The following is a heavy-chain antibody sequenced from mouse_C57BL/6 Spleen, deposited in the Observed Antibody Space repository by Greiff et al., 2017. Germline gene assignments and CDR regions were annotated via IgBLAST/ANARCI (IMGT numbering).Heavy chain of an antibody. CDR2: IRNKANNHAT. Sequence: EVKLVESGGGLVQPGGSMKLSCAASGFTFRDAWMDWVRQSPEKGLEWVAEIRNKANNHATYYAESVKGRFTISRDDSKSSVYLQMNSLRAEDTGIYYCIRLYYYGSPYAMDYWGQGTSVTVSS. J-gene: IGHJ4*01. CDR1: GFTFRDAW. D-gene: IGHD1-1*01. CDR3: IRLYYYGSPYAMDY. V-gene: IGHV6-6*01.